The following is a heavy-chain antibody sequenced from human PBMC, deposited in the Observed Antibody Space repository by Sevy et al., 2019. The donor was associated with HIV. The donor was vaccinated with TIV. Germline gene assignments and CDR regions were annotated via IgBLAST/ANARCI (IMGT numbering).Heavy chain of an antibody. CDR3: ARRAFLGDYFES. Sequence: SETLYLTCSVSSGSLGNYYWYWIRQTPGKGLEWLGLIYYSGNTNYNPSLKSRVTMSIDTSRNQFSLRLDSLTAADTAVYYCARRAFLGDYFESWGQGILVTVSS. CDR1: SGSLGNYY. J-gene: IGHJ4*03. V-gene: IGHV4-59*08. CDR2: IYYSGNT. D-gene: IGHD3-16*01.